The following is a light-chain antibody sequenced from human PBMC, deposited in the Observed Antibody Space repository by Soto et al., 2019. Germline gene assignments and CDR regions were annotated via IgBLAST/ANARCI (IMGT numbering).Light chain of an antibody. CDR2: WAS. V-gene: IGKV4-1*01. CDR3: QQCYSPSYT. CDR1: QNLLYSSSNKNY. J-gene: IGKJ2*01. Sequence: DIVMTQAPDALAVSLGERATINCKSSQNLLYSSSNKNYLAWYQQEPGQPPKLLIYWASTRESGVPDRFSGRGSGTDLTLTISSLQAEDVAVYYCQQCYSPSYTFGQGNKLEIK.